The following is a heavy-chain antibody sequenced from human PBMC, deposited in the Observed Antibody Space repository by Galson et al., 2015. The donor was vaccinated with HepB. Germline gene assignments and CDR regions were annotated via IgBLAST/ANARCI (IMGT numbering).Heavy chain of an antibody. CDR2: ISGRDVTT. CDR1: GFSSSNYA. J-gene: IGHJ3*02. Sequence: SLRLSCAASGFSSSNYAMTWVRQPPGKGLQWVATISGRDVTTFDADSVKGQFTISRDNSKNTLYLEMNNLRADDTAVYFCAKSKDSGWSYNAFDIWGQGTMVTVSS. D-gene: IGHD6-19*01. CDR3: AKSKDSGWSYNAFDI. V-gene: IGHV3-23*01.